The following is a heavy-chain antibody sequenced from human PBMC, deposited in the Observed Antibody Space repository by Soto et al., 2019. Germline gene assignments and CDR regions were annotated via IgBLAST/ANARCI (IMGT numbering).Heavy chain of an antibody. CDR1: GGSISSSSYY. CDR2: IYYSGST. V-gene: IGHV4-39*07. Sequence: SETLSLTCTVSGGSISSSSYYWGWIRQPPGKGLEWIGNIYYSGSTYYNPSLKSRVTISVDTSKNQFSLKLSSVTAADTAVYYCARDSPDLYYYDSSGYPRYVDYWGQGTLVTVLL. CDR3: ARDSPDLYYYDSSGYPRYVDY. D-gene: IGHD3-22*01. J-gene: IGHJ4*02.